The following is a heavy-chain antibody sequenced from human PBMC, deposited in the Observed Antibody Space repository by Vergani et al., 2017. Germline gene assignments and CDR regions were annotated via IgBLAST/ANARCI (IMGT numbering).Heavy chain of an antibody. V-gene: IGHV1-69*02. D-gene: IGHD3-22*01. Sequence: QVQLVQSGAEVKKPGSSVKVSCKASGGTFSSYTISWVRQAPGQGLEWMGRIIPILGIANYAQKFQGRVTITADKSTSTAYMELSSPRSEDTAVYYCARVVKAYYDSSGYPDWYFDLWGRGTLVTVSS. J-gene: IGHJ2*01. CDR1: GGTFSSYT. CDR3: ARVVKAYYDSSGYPDWYFDL. CDR2: IIPILGIA.